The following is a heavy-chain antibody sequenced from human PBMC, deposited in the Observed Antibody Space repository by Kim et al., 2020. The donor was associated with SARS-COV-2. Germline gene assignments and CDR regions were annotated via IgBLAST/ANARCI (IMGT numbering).Heavy chain of an antibody. Sequence: GGSLRLSCAASGFTFSGSAMHWVRQASGKGLEWVGRIRSKANSYATAYAASVKGRFTISRDDSKNTAYLQMNSLKTEDTAVYYCTTIVVGGQPGVGSWGQGTLVTVSS. CDR1: GFTFSGSA. CDR2: IRSKANSYAT. J-gene: IGHJ5*02. V-gene: IGHV3-73*01. D-gene: IGHD3-16*01. CDR3: TTIVVGGQPGVGS.